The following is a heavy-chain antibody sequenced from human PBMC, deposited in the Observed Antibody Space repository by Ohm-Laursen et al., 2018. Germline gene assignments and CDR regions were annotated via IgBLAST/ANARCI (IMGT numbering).Heavy chain of an antibody. J-gene: IGHJ4*02. CDR3: ARDGAHAANFDY. V-gene: IGHV3-9*01. Sequence: SLRLSCAASGFTFDDYAMHWVRHAPGKGLEWVSGISWNSGSIGYADSVKGRFTISRDNAKNSLYLQMNSLRAEDTAVYYCARDGAHAANFDYWGQGTRVTVSS. D-gene: IGHD2-2*01. CDR1: GFTFDDYA. CDR2: ISWNSGSI.